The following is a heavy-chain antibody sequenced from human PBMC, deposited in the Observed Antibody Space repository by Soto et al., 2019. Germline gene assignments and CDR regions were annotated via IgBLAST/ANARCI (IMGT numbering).Heavy chain of an antibody. V-gene: IGHV2-5*02. D-gene: IGHD3-3*01. CDR1: GFSLTTSGVG. CDR3: AHRILRTVFGLVTTTAIYFDF. Sequence: QITLNESGPTVVKPAETLTLTCTFSGFSLTTSGVGVGWIRQYPGKAPEWLALIYWDDDKRYSASLKSRLTITKDTSKKQVVLTMASVDPADTATYYCAHRILRTVFGLVTTTAIYFDFWGQGTPVVVSS. CDR2: IYWDDDK. J-gene: IGHJ4*02.